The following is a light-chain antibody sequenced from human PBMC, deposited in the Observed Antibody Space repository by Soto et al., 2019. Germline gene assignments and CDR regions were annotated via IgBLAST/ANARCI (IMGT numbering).Light chain of an antibody. CDR3: QQSYTLPLT. CDR1: QIISSY. Sequence: TQSPSSLSASVGDRVTITCRASQIISSYLNWYQHKPGVAPKLLIYATSSLQSGVSSRFSGSGSGTEFTLTISSLQPEDFATYSCQQSYTLPLTFGGGTKVETK. CDR2: ATS. J-gene: IGKJ4*02. V-gene: IGKV1-39*01.